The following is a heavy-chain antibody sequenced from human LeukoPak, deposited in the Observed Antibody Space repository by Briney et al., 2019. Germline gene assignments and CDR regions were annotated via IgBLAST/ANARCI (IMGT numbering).Heavy chain of an antibody. Sequence: SETLSLTCTVSGGSMNSYHWSWIRQPPGKGLEWIGYIYYSGSTNYNPSLKSRVTISVDTSKNQFSLKLSSVTAADTAVYYCARGYCSGGSCYFDYWGQGTLVTVSS. J-gene: IGHJ4*02. CDR3: ARGYCSGGSCYFDY. D-gene: IGHD2-15*01. V-gene: IGHV4-59*01. CDR2: IYYSGST. CDR1: GGSMNSYH.